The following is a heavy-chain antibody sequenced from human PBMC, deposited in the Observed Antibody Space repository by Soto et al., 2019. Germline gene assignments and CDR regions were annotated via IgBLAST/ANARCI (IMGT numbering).Heavy chain of an antibody. CDR3: ARRGGGFCSGGDCYYFDY. CDR1: GGSISSSTYY. J-gene: IGHJ4*02. D-gene: IGHD2-15*01. Sequence: TSETLSLTCTVSGGSISSSTYYWGWIRQPPGKGLEWIGSIYYRGSTYYNPSLKSRVTISVDTSENQFSLKLNSVTAADTALYYCARRGGGFCSGGDCYYFDYWGQGTLVTVSS. V-gene: IGHV4-39*01. CDR2: IYYRGST.